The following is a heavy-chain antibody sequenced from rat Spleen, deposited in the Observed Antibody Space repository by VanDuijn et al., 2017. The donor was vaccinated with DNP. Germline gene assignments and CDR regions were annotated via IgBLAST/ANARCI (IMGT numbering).Heavy chain of an antibody. CDR3: AGGGFSVLAY. Sequence: QVQLKESGPGLVQPSQTLSLTCTVSGFSLTSYGVTWVRQPPGKGLEWIAAISSGGSTYYNSVLKSRLSISRDTSKSQVFLTMNSLQTDDTAVYFCAGGGFSVLAYWGQGTLVTVSS. CDR1: GFSLTSYG. CDR2: ISSGGST. J-gene: IGHJ3*01. V-gene: IGHV2S12*01. D-gene: IGHD1-11*01.